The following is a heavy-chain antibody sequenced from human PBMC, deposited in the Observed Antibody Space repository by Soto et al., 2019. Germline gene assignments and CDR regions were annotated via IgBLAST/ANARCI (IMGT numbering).Heavy chain of an antibody. CDR2: ISAYNGNT. D-gene: IGHD4-17*01. V-gene: IGHV1-18*01. J-gene: IGHJ5*02. CDR1: GYTFTSYG. Sequence: QVQLVQSGAEVKKPGASVKVSCKASGYTFTSYGISWVRQAPGQGLEWMGWISAYNGNTNYAQKLQGRVTMTTDTXTXXADSELRSPSSDDTAVYYCARDQCNDYGDSNWFDPWGQGTLVTVSS. CDR3: ARDQCNDYGDSNWFDP.